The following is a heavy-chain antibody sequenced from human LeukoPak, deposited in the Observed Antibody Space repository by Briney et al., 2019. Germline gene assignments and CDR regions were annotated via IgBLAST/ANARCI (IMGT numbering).Heavy chain of an antibody. CDR3: AGEVSVGPTRTLDP. CDR1: GGSISNYY. J-gene: IGHJ5*02. Sequence: PSETLSLTCTVSGGSISNYYWSWIRQPAAKGLEWIGRINTSGSSNYNPFLKSRVTMSVDTSKNQFSLKLSYVTAADTAVYYCAGEVSVGPTRTLDPWGQGTLVTVSS. V-gene: IGHV4-4*07. CDR2: INTSGSS. D-gene: IGHD1-26*01.